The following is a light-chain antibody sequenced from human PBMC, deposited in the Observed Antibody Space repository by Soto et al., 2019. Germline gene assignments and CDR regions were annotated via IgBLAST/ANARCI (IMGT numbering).Light chain of an antibody. Sequence: QAVVTQPPSASGTPGQRVTISCSGSSSNIGSKYVYWYQQLPGTAPKLLMYRNNQRPSGVPDRFSGSKSGTSASLAISGLRPEDEADYYCAAWDAGVSGPAFGGGTKVTVL. CDR3: AAWDAGVSGPA. CDR1: SSNIGSKY. J-gene: IGLJ2*01. CDR2: RNN. V-gene: IGLV1-47*01.